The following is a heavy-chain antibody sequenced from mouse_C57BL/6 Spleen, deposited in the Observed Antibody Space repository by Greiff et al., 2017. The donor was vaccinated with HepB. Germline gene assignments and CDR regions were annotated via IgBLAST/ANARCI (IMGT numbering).Heavy chain of an antibody. V-gene: IGHV6-6*01. CDR2: IRNKANNHAT. Sequence: DVKLQESGGGLVQPGGSMKLSCAASGFTFSDAWMDWVRQSPEKGLEWVAEIRNKANNHATYYAESVKGRFTISRDDSKSSVYLQMNSLRAEDTGIYYCTRPYYNYGSRNYAMDYRGQGTSVTGSS. J-gene: IGHJ4*01. CDR3: TRPYYNYGSRNYAMDY. D-gene: IGHD1-1*01. CDR1: GFTFSDAW.